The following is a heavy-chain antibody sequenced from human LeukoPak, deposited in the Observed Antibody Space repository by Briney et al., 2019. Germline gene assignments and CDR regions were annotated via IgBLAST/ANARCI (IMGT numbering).Heavy chain of an antibody. D-gene: IGHD7-27*01. CDR3: ARGWGYFDY. CDR2: IKQDGSEK. Sequence: GGSLRLSCAASGFTLSSYWMSWVRQAPGKGLEWVANIKQDGSEKYYVDSVKGRFTISRDNAKSSLYLQMNSLRAEDTAVYYCARGWGYFDYWGQGTLVTVSS. V-gene: IGHV3-7*04. CDR1: GFTLSSYW. J-gene: IGHJ4*02.